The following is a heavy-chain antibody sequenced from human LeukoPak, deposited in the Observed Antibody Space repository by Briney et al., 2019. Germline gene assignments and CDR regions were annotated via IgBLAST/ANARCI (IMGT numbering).Heavy chain of an antibody. V-gene: IGHV3-48*03. CDR2: IRSSGDYI. CDR3: VRGNSSWWSYFDY. D-gene: IGHD6-13*01. J-gene: IGHJ4*02. CDR1: GFTFSSYE. Sequence: PGGSLRLSCAASGFTFSSYEMNWVRQAPGKGLEWVSYIRSSGDYIYYADSLKGRFTISRDNAKNSLYLQMNSLRAEDTAVYYCVRGNSSWWSYFDYWGQGTLVTVSS.